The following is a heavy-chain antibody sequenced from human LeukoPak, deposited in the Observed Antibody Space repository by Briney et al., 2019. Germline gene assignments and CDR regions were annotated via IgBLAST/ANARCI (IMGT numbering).Heavy chain of an antibody. CDR1: GGSFSGYY. J-gene: IGHJ4*02. V-gene: IGHV4-34*01. Sequence: SETLSLTCAVYGGSFSGYYWSWIRQPPGKGLEWIGEINHSGSTNYNPSLKSRVTRSVDTSKNQFSLKLSSVTAADTAVYYCARGETRYSYVFDYWGQGTLVTVSS. CDR2: INHSGST. D-gene: IGHD5-18*01. CDR3: ARGETRYSYVFDY.